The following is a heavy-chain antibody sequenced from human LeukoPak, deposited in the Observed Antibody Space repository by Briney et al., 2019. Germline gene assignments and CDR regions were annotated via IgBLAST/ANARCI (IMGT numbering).Heavy chain of an antibody. CDR1: GFSFTTYW. V-gene: IGHV3-7*01. Sequence: QPRRSLRLSCAASGFSFTTYWMGWVRQAPGKGLEWVANIKQDGTEKYYVDSVMGRFTISRDNAKNSLYLQMNSLRVEDTAMYYCAKLAKYFYGSETYYFFEHWGQGTPVTASS. CDR3: AKLAKYFYGSETYYFFEH. J-gene: IGHJ4*02. D-gene: IGHD3-10*01. CDR2: IKQDGTEK.